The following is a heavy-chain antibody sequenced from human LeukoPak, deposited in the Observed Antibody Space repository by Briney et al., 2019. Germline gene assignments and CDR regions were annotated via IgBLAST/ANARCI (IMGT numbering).Heavy chain of an antibody. J-gene: IGHJ1*01. CDR1: GDSVSRSDSY. CDR3: ARRRYYDGSGYLE. D-gene: IGHD3-22*01. Sequence: PSETLSLTCSVPGDSVSRSDSYWDWIRQPPWKGLEWIGTIYYSGRTYYSPSLKSRVTLSVDTSSNQFSLNLRSVTAADTAVYYCARRRYYDGSGYLEWGQGTLLSVSS. CDR2: IYYSGRT. V-gene: IGHV4-39*01.